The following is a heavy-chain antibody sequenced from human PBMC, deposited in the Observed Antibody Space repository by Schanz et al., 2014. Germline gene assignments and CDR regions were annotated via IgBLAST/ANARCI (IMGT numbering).Heavy chain of an antibody. Sequence: QVQLVESGGGVVQPGGSLRLSCESSGFTFNGHAMHWVRQAPGKGLEWVAVTSYDGSQKYYTDSVKGRFTVSRDNSKNTLYLQLNSLRAEDTAVYYCASPVRLGQKCFDPWGQGTLVTVSS. D-gene: IGHD1-26*01. CDR3: ASPVRLGQKCFDP. CDR1: GFTFNGHA. V-gene: IGHV3-30*04. CDR2: TSYDGSQK. J-gene: IGHJ5*02.